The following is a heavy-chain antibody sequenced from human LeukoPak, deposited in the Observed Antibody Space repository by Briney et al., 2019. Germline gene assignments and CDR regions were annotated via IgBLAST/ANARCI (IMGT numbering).Heavy chain of an antibody. CDR1: GFSFSSYS. Sequence: GGSLRLSCAASGFSFSSYSMNWGRQAPGRGLEWVSSISSSSSYIYYADSVKGRFTISRDNAKNSLYLQMNSLRAEDTAVYSCARDPIGGLYYYYMDVWGKGTTVTVSS. D-gene: IGHD4-23*01. V-gene: IGHV3-21*01. CDR2: ISSSSSYI. J-gene: IGHJ6*03. CDR3: ARDPIGGLYYYYMDV.